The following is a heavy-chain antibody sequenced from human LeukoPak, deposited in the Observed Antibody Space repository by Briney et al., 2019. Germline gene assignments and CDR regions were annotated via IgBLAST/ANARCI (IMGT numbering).Heavy chain of an antibody. V-gene: IGHV4-39*01. CDR1: GGSISRRGYY. D-gene: IGHD3-10*01. Sequence: SETLSLTCTVSGGSISRRGYYWGWIRQPPGKGLEWIGSIYHSGSTYYNPSLKTRVTISVDTSKNLFSLILSSVTAAATARYYCAGYGSGNNLFDYWGQGTLVTVSS. J-gene: IGHJ4*02. CDR2: IYHSGST. CDR3: AGYGSGNNLFDY.